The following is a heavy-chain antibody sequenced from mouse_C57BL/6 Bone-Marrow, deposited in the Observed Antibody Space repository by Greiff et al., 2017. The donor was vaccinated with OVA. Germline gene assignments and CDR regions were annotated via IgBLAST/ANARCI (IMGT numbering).Heavy chain of an antibody. Sequence: VQLQQPGAELVKPGASVKLSCKASGYTFTSYWMQWVKQRPGQGLEWIGEIDPSDSYTNYNQKFKGKATLTVDTSSSTAYMQLSSLTSEDSAVYDCAREEKLYGNQAWFAYWGQGTLVTVSA. D-gene: IGHD2-1*01. CDR1: GYTFTSYW. CDR2: IDPSDSYT. J-gene: IGHJ3*01. V-gene: IGHV1-50*01. CDR3: AREEKLYGNQAWFAY.